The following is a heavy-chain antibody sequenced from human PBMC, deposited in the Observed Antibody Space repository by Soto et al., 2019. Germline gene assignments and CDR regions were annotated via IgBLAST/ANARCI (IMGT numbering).Heavy chain of an antibody. CDR2: IIPILGIA. D-gene: IGHD2-8*01. CDR3: ARSKTGYCTNGVCYPSFDY. J-gene: IGHJ4*02. V-gene: IGHV1-69*02. CDR1: GGTFSSYT. Sequence: GASVKVSCTASGGTFSSYTISWVRQAPGQGLEWMGRIIPILGIANYAQKFQGRVTITADKSTSTAYMELSSLRSEDTAVYYCARSKTGYCTNGVCYPSFDYWGQGTLVTVSS.